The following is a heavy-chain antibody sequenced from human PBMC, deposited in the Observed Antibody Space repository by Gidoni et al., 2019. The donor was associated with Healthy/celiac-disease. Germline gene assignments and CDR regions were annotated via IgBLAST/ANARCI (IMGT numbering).Heavy chain of an antibody. D-gene: IGHD6-13*01. Sequence: EVQLLASGGGLVQPGGSLRLSCAASGFTFRSHAMSWVRQAPGKGLEWVSAISGRGGSTYYADSVKGRFTISRDNSKNTLYLQMNSLRAEDTAVYYCAKSPTYSSSNPRAWFDPWGQGTLVTVSS. CDR2: ISGRGGST. J-gene: IGHJ5*02. CDR1: GFTFRSHA. V-gene: IGHV3-23*01. CDR3: AKSPTYSSSNPRAWFDP.